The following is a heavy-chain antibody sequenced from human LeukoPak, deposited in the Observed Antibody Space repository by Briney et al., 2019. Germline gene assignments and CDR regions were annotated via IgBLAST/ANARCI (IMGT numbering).Heavy chain of an antibody. V-gene: IGHV3-23*01. CDR3: ATDLYCSSTSCPDY. J-gene: IGHJ4*02. CDR1: GFTFSSYA. Sequence: GGSLRLSCAASGFTFSSYAMSWVRQAPGKGLEWGSAISGSGGSTYYAASVKGRFPISRDTSKKTLYLQMTRLRAEDTAVYYCATDLYCSSTSCPDYWGQGTLVTVSS. D-gene: IGHD2-2*01. CDR2: ISGSGGST.